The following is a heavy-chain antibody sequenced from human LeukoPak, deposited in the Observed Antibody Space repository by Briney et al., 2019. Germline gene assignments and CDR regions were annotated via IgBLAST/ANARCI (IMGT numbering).Heavy chain of an antibody. V-gene: IGHV3-30*18. J-gene: IGHJ4*02. CDR3: AKDLRYSGSNDHYYFDY. D-gene: IGHD1-26*01. Sequence: GGSPRLSCAASGFTFSSYGMHWVRQAPGKGLEWVAAIIYDGINELYADAVKGRFTISRDNSKNTVYLQMNSLRSEDTAVYYCAKDLRYSGSNDHYYFDYWGQGTLVTVSS. CDR1: GFTFSSYG. CDR2: IIYDGINE.